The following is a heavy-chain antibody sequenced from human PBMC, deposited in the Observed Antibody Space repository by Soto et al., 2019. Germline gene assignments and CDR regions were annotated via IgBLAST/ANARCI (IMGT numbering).Heavy chain of an antibody. J-gene: IGHJ4*02. Sequence: GGSLRLSCAASGFSFRNYAIHWVRQAPGKGLEWVAVISRDGSHKYYLDSVKGRFTISRDNSKDTVNLLMNSLRDDDSAMYYCARSRNSAVADSFDFWGQGTLVTVSS. D-gene: IGHD1-26*01. CDR2: ISRDGSHK. V-gene: IGHV3-30*04. CDR3: ARSRNSAVADSFDF. CDR1: GFSFRNYA.